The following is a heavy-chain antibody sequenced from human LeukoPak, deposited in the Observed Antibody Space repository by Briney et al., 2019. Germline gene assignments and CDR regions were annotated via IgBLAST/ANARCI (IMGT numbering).Heavy chain of an antibody. CDR2: ISGSAGST. D-gene: IGHD1-26*01. CDR1: GFTFSTYA. CDR3: TKGRYSGSLERGFDY. J-gene: IGHJ4*02. Sequence: GGSLRLSCAASGFTFSTYAMSWVRQAPGKGLEWVSAISGSAGSTYYADSVKGRFTISRDNSKNTLYLQVNSLRAEDTAVYYCTKGRYSGSLERGFDYWGQGTLVTVSS. V-gene: IGHV3-23*01.